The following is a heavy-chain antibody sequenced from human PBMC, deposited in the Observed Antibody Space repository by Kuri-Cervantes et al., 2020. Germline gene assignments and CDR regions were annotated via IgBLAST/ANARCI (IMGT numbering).Heavy chain of an antibody. CDR2: IIPVFGTA. D-gene: IGHD6-13*01. Sequence: SVKVSCKASGGTFSSYAISWVRQAPGQGLEWMGGIIPVFGTANYAQKFQGRVTITADESTSTAYMELSSLRSEDMAVYYCASSAFPAAGPHYYYYGMDVWGQGTTVTVSS. J-gene: IGHJ6*02. CDR3: ASSAFPAAGPHYYYYGMDV. V-gene: IGHV1-69*13. CDR1: GGTFSSYA.